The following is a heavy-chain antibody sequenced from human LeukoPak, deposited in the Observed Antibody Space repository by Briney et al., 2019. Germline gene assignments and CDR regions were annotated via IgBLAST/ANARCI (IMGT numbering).Heavy chain of an antibody. Sequence: GESLKISCKGSGYSFTNYWIGWVRQMPGKGLEWMGIIYPGDSDTRYSPSFQGQVTISADKSISTAYLQWSSLKASDTAMYYCARGCPYCGGDLLPPSFDYWGQGTLVTVSS. J-gene: IGHJ4*02. CDR3: ARGCPYCGGDLLPPSFDY. CDR1: GYSFTNYW. V-gene: IGHV5-51*01. CDR2: IYPGDSDT. D-gene: IGHD2-21*02.